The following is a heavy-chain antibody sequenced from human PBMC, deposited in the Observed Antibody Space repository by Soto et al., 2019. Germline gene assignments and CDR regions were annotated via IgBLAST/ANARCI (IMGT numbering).Heavy chain of an antibody. CDR1: GFTFTNYA. V-gene: IGHV3-23*01. J-gene: IGHJ4*02. CDR3: AKGVDGPHCTRTSCLFYFDS. D-gene: IGHD2-2*01. Sequence: EVQLLASGGVLVQPGGSLRLSCAASGFTFTNYAMNWVRLAPGKGLEWVSTISDSGSTYYADSVKGRFTISRDNSKNTLYLHMSSLRAEDTAVYFCAKGVDGPHCTRTSCLFYFDSWGQGTLVTVSS. CDR2: ISDSGST.